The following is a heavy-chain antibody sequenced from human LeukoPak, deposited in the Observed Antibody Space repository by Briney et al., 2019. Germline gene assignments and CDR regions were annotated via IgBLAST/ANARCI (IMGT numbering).Heavy chain of an antibody. CDR3: ARDSSGYEGAFDI. CDR1: GFTFSSYA. D-gene: IGHD5-12*01. Sequence: GGSLRLSCAASGFTFSSYAMHWVRQAPGKGLEYVSAISSNGGSTYYADSVKGRFTISRDNSKNTLYPQMGSLRAEDMAVYYCARDSSGYEGAFDIWGQGTMVTVSS. V-gene: IGHV3-64*02. CDR2: ISSNGGST. J-gene: IGHJ3*02.